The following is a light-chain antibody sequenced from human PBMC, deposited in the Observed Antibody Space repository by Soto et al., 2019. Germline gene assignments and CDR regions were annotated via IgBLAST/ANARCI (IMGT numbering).Light chain of an antibody. CDR2: GAS. Sequence: EIVLTQSPGTLCLSPGERATLSCRASQSVSRTYLAWYQHKPGQAPRLLIYGASTRATDIPARFSGSGSGTDFTLTISRLEPEDFAVYYCQQYGSSGTFGQGTKVDIK. J-gene: IGKJ1*01. V-gene: IGKV3-20*01. CDR1: QSVSRTY. CDR3: QQYGSSGT.